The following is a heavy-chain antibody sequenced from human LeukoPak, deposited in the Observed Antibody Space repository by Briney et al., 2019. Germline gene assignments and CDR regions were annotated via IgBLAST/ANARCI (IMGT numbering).Heavy chain of an antibody. V-gene: IGHV3-23*01. CDR1: GFIFSTYH. D-gene: IGHD5-18*01. Sequence: GGSLRLSCAASGFIFSTYHMSWVRQATGKGVEGVSSISGSGGSTYYSDSVKGRFTISRDNSKNTLYLQMNSLRAEDTAVYYCAKEGYRYGYAIDYWGQGTLVTVSS. CDR2: ISGSGGST. CDR3: AKEGYRYGYAIDY. J-gene: IGHJ4*02.